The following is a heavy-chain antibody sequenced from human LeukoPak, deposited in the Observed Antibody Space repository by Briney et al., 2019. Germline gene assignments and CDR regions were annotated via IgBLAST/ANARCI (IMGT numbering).Heavy chain of an antibody. D-gene: IGHD5-24*01. CDR2: IIPIFGTA. CDR1: GGTFSSYA. J-gene: IGHJ6*03. V-gene: IGHV1-69*13. CDR3: ARAPTRIRRDGYNRNYFYYYMDV. Sequence: GASVKVSCKASGGTFSSYAIGWVRQAPGQGLEWMGGIIPIFGTANYAQKFQGRVTITADESTSTAYMELSSLRSEDTAVYYCARAPTRIRRDGYNRNYFYYYMDVWGKGTTVTISS.